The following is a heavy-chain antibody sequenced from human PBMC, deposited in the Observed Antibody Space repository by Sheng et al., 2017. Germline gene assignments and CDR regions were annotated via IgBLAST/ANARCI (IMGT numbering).Heavy chain of an antibody. CDR1: GYTFTSYD. CDR2: MNPNSGNT. J-gene: IGHJ6*01. D-gene: IGHD2-15*01. V-gene: IGHV1-8*01. Sequence: QVQLVQSGAEVKKPGASVKVSCKASGYTFTSYDINWVRQATGQGLEWMGWMNPNSGNTGYAQKFQGRVTMTRNTSISTAYMELSSLRSEDTAVYYCARRSHDFVVVYVTTTYDVWANGRRRPSPQ. CDR3: ARRSHDFVVVYVTTTYDV.